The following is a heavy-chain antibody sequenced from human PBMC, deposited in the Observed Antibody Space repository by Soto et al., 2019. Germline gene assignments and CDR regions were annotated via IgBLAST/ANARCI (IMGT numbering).Heavy chain of an antibody. D-gene: IGHD3-10*01. CDR3: ARAAGLY. CDR2: IYSEGTT. CDR1: GLTVSSNY. V-gene: IGHV3-66*01. Sequence: EVQLVESGGGLVQPGGSLRLSCAASGLTVSSNYMSWVRQAPGKGLEWLSVIYSEGTTYYGDSVKGRFTISRDNSKNTLYLQKTSLRAEDTAVYYCARAAGLYWGQGTLVSVSS. J-gene: IGHJ4*02.